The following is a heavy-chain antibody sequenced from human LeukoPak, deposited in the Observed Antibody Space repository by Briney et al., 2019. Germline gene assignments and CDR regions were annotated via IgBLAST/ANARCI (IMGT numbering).Heavy chain of an antibody. Sequence: GGSLRLSCAASGFTFSSYGMHWVRQAPGKGLEWVAVIWYDGSNKYYADSVKGRFTISRDNSKNTLYLQMNSLRAEDTAVYYCARAHNYGETAFDYWGQGTLVTVSS. D-gene: IGHD4-17*01. CDR2: IWYDGSNK. V-gene: IGHV3-33*01. J-gene: IGHJ4*02. CDR1: GFTFSSYG. CDR3: ARAHNYGETAFDY.